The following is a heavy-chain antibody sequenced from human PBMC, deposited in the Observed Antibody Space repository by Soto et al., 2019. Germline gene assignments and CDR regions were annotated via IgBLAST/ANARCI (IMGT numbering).Heavy chain of an antibody. CDR2: IYYSGST. D-gene: IGHD4-4*01. CDR3: ARVPPTGNYPYYYYYMDV. V-gene: IGHV4-59*01. CDR1: GGSISSYY. J-gene: IGHJ6*03. Sequence: SETLSLTCTVSGGSISSYYWSWIRQPPGKGLEWIGYIYYSGSTNYNPSLKSRVTISVDTSKNQYSLKLSSVTAADTAVYYCARVPPTGNYPYYYYYMDVWGKGTTVTVSS.